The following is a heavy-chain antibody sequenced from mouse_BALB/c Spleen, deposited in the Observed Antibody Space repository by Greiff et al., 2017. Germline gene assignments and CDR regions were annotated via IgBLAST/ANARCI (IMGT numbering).Heavy chain of an antibody. V-gene: IGHV5-4*02. Sequence: EVQRVESGGGLVKPGGSLKLSCAASGFTFSDYYMYWVRQTPEKRLEWVATISDGGSYTYYPDSVKGRFTISRDNAKNNLYLQMSSLKSEDTAMYYCARGRGYGSSRWFAYWGQGTLVTVSA. D-gene: IGHD1-1*01. J-gene: IGHJ3*01. CDR2: ISDGGSYT. CDR3: ARGRGYGSSRWFAY. CDR1: GFTFSDYY.